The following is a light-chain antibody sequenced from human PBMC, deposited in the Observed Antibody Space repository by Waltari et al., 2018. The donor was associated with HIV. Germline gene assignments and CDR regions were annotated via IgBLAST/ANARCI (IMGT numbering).Light chain of an antibody. CDR2: SNN. V-gene: IGLV1-44*01. Sequence: QSVLTQPPSASGTPGQRVTISCSGSSSNIGSNTVNWYQQLPGTAPKRLIYSNNLRPVAVQDRYSVSKSGTSACLAISGLQSEGEADYYCVAWDDSLNGFVFGTVTKVTVL. CDR1: SSNIGSNT. CDR3: VAWDDSLNGFV. J-gene: IGLJ1*01.